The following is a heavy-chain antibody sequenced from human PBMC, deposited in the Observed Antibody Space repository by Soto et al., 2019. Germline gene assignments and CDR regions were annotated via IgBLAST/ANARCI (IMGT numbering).Heavy chain of an antibody. CDR2: ISYDGSNT. Sequence: QVQLVESGGGVVQSGRSLRLSCAASGFTFRNFGLHWVRQAPGKGLEWVAVISYDGSNTYYSDSVKGRFTISRDNFKNTLYLQMDSLRTEDTAVYYCAKGDLDTSMAMAFDYWGQGTLVTVSS. J-gene: IGHJ4*02. V-gene: IGHV3-30*18. CDR1: GFTFRNFG. CDR3: AKGDLDTSMAMAFDY. D-gene: IGHD5-18*01.